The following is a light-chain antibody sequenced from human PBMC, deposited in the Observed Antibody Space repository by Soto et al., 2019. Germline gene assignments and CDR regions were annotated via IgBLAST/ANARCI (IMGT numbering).Light chain of an antibody. CDR1: SSNIGTYT. CDR2: TSD. V-gene: IGLV1-44*01. CDR3: AAWDDRVNGVV. J-gene: IGLJ2*01. Sequence: QSVLTQPPSVSGTPGQSITISFSGSSSNIGTYTLNWYQHLPVTAPKLLFSTSDPRPSGVADRFSGSKSGTSASLAISGLQSEDESDYYCAAWDDRVNGVVFGGGTKLTVL.